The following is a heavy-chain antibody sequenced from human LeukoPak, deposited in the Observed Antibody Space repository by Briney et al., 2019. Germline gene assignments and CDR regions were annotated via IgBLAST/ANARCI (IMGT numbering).Heavy chain of an antibody. V-gene: IGHV1-18*01. CDR1: GYTFTSYG. D-gene: IGHD4-17*01. Sequence: ASVKVSCKASGYTFTSYGISWVRQAPGQGLEWMGWISAYNGNTNYAQKLQGRVTMTTDTSTSTAYMELRSLRSDDTAVYYCARQKTRYDDYGIDYWGQGTLVTVSS. CDR2: ISAYNGNT. J-gene: IGHJ4*02. CDR3: ARQKTRYDDYGIDY.